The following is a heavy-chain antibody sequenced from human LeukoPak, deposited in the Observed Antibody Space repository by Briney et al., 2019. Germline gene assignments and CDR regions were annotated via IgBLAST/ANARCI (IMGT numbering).Heavy chain of an antibody. V-gene: IGHV4-34*01. CDR3: ARSRRGYSYGPPFDY. J-gene: IGHJ4*02. CDR1: GGSFSGYY. D-gene: IGHD5-18*01. CDR2: INHSGST. Sequence: SETLSLTCAVYGGSFSGYYWSWIRQPPGKGLEWIGEINHSGSTNYNPSLKSRVTISVDTSKNQFSLKLSSVTAADTAVYYCARSRRGYSYGPPFDYWGQGALVTVSS.